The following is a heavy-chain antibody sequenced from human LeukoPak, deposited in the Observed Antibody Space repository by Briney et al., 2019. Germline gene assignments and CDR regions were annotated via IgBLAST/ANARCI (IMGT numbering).Heavy chain of an antibody. CDR3: GWLGSGWYGGY. Sequence: GGSLRLSCAASGFTFSSYSMNWVRQAPGKGLEWVSYISSSSSTIYYADSVKGRFTISRDNAKNSLYLQMNSLRAEDTAVYYCGWLGSGWYGGYWAQGTLVTVSS. V-gene: IGHV3-48*01. D-gene: IGHD6-19*01. CDR2: ISSSSSTI. J-gene: IGHJ4*02. CDR1: GFTFSSYS.